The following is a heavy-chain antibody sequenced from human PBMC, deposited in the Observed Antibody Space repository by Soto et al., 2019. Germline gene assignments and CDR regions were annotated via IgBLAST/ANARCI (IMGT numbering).Heavy chain of an antibody. D-gene: IGHD4-17*01. V-gene: IGHV4-34*01. Sequence: AETLSLTCAVYNGSFSGYYWSWIRQAPGKGLEWIGTIHYSGSTYYNPSLKSRVTISIDTSKNQFSQKLTSVTVDDTAVYFCARSSYSDRWRDGYFDLWGRGTLVTVS. CDR2: IHYSGST. CDR3: ARSSYSDRWRDGYFDL. J-gene: IGHJ2*01. CDR1: NGSFSGYY.